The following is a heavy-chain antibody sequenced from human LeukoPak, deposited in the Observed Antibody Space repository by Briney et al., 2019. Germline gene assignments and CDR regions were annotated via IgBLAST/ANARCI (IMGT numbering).Heavy chain of an antibody. CDR2: MDHTGAT. V-gene: IGHV4-34*01. J-gene: IGHJ3*02. D-gene: IGHD2-15*01. Sequence: SETLSLTRGVFDASLSGLRWSWIRQPPGKGLEWIGEMDHTGATTYNPSLKSRLTMSVDTSKSHFSLKLSSVTAADTAVYYCARGRYCSADICSGGDAFDIWGQGAMVSVSS. CDR1: DASLSGLR. CDR3: ARGRYCSADICSGGDAFDI.